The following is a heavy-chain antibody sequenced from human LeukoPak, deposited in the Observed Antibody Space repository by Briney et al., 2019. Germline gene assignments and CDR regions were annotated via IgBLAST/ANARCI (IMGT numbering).Heavy chain of an antibody. J-gene: IGHJ4*02. CDR1: GFTLSSYG. D-gene: IGHD2-15*01. V-gene: IGHV3-30*18. CDR3: AKDRSHCFNCMCSEFDH. CDR2: ISYDGSQK. Sequence: PGKSLTLSYVASGFTLSSYGMHWVRQAPGKGLGWVALISYDGSQKYYADYLKVRFTVSRDNSNSLLYLQMDSLRAEDTAVYFCAKDRSHCFNCMCSEFDHWGQGTLATVSS.